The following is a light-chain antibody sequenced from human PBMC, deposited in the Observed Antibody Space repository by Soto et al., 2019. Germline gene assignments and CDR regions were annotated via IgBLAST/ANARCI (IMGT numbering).Light chain of an antibody. Sequence: LTQPRSVSGSPGQSVTISCTGTSSDVGGHNYVSWYQQYPGKAPRLLLSSVNKRPSGVPDRFSGSKSGNTASLTISGLQAEDEADYYCCSYAGSYTYVFGTGTKVTVL. CDR1: SSDVGGHNY. V-gene: IGLV2-11*01. J-gene: IGLJ1*01. CDR2: SVN. CDR3: CSYAGSYTYV.